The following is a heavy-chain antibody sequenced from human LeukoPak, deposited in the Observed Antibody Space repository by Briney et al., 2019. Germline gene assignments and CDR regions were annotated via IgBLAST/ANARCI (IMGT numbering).Heavy chain of an antibody. CDR2: ISGSGGST. CDR1: GFTFSSYA. J-gene: IGHJ3*02. V-gene: IGHV3-23*01. CDR3: AKAGEVATIFDAFDI. D-gene: IGHD5-12*01. Sequence: PGGSLRLSCAASGFTFSSYAMSWVRQAPGKGLEWVSVISGSGGSTYYADSVKGRFTLSRDNSKNTLYLQMNSLRAEDTAVYYCAKAGEVATIFDAFDIWGQGTMVTVSS.